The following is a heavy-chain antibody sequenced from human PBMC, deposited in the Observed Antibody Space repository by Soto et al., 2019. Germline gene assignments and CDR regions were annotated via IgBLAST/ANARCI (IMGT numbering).Heavy chain of an antibody. Sequence: SETLSLTCAVSGGSISDNHWWSWVRQPPGKGLEWIGEIYHSGSTNYNPSLKSRVTISVDKSKNEFSLELSSVTAADTAVYYCARQHYYDSSGYYTWNWGQGTLVTVSS. CDR3: ARQHYYDSSGYYTWN. CDR2: IYHSGST. D-gene: IGHD3-22*01. V-gene: IGHV4-4*02. J-gene: IGHJ4*02. CDR1: GGSISDNHW.